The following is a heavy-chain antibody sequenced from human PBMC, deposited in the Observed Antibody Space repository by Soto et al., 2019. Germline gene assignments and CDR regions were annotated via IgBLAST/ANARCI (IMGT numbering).Heavy chain of an antibody. CDR3: AREEETTVTIDY. D-gene: IGHD4-17*01. CDR1: GYTFTSYG. J-gene: IGHJ4*02. Sequence: QVQLVQSGAEVKKHGASVKVSCKASGYTFTSYGISWVRQAPGQGLEWMGWISAYNGDTNYAQNLQGRVTMTADTSTITAYMELRSLRSDDTAVYYCAREEETTVTIDYWGQGTLVTVSS. CDR2: ISAYNGDT. V-gene: IGHV1-18*01.